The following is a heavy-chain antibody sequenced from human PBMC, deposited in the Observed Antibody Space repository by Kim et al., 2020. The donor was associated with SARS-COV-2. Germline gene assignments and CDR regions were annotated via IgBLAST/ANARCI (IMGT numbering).Heavy chain of an antibody. V-gene: IGHV4-4*09. J-gene: IGHJ5*02. CDR2: T. CDR3: SRSSGRSWFDP. D-gene: IGHD1-1*01. Sequence: TNYNPSLKSRVTISLDTSKNQFSLKLNSVTAADTAVYYCSRSSGRSWFDPWGQGTLVTVSS.